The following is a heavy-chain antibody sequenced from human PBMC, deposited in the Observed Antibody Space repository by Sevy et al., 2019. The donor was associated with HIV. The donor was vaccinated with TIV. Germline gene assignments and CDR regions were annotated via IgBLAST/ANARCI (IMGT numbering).Heavy chain of an antibody. J-gene: IGHJ3*02. CDR3: VRGEGYCSGGSCYAWGAFDI. Sequence: GGSLRLSCAASGFTFSSYWMSWVRQAPGKGLEWVANIKQDGSEKYYVDSVKGRFTISRDNAKNSLYLQMNSLRAEDTAVYYCVRGEGYCSGGSCYAWGAFDIWGQGTMVTVSS. D-gene: IGHD2-15*01. CDR1: GFTFSSYW. CDR2: IKQDGSEK. V-gene: IGHV3-7*03.